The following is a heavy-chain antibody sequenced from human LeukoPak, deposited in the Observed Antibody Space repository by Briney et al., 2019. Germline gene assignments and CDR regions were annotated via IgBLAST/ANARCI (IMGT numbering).Heavy chain of an antibody. D-gene: IGHD3-22*01. Sequence: GGSLRLSCAASGFTFSDHYMDWVRQAPGKGLEWVSYISSSGTTIYYADSVKGRFTISRDNAKNSLYLQMNSLRAEDTAVYYCVRDFNYYDSSGYPHWYFDLWGRGTLVTVSA. V-gene: IGHV3-11*04. CDR2: ISSSGTTI. CDR1: GFTFSDHY. J-gene: IGHJ2*01. CDR3: VRDFNYYDSSGYPHWYFDL.